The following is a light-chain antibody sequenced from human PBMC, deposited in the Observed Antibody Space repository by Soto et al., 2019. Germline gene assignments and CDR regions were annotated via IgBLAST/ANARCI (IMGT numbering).Light chain of an antibody. Sequence: IQMTQSPSALSASVGDRVTITCRASQGIRDDLGWYQQKPGEAPKALIYGASNLQSGVPSRFSASGSGTDFTLTISSLQPEDFATYYCLQDYNYPHTFGQGTKVDIK. V-gene: IGKV1-6*01. J-gene: IGKJ2*01. CDR3: LQDYNYPHT. CDR1: QGIRDD. CDR2: GAS.